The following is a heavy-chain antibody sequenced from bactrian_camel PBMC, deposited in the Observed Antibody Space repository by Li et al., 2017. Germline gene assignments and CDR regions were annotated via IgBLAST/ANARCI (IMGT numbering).Heavy chain of an antibody. D-gene: IGHD5*01. CDR2: IDESGTT. CDR1: GFTFTTNY. CDR3: ALRPTFYLRKLALRAAEYFH. V-gene: IGHV3S42*01. J-gene: IGHJ4*01. Sequence: DVQLVESGGGLVQPGGSLRLSCAASGFTFTTNYMGWFRQVPKKEREGIGAIDESGTTTYTESMKGRFTISKDNAKNMLYLQMDSLKPEDTGMYYCALRPTFYLRKLALRAAEYFHWGQGTQVTVS.